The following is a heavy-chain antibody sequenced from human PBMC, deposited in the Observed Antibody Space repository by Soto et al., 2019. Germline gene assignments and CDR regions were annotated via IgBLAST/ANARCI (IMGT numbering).Heavy chain of an antibody. CDR3: TRARTRNWFDP. V-gene: IGHV3-74*01. J-gene: IGHJ5*02. CDR1: GFPFSSYW. Sequence: GGSLRLSCAASGFPFSSYWMHWVRQAPGKGLVWVSRINSDGSSATYADSLKGRFTISRDNARNTLYLQMNSLRAEDTAVYYCTRARTRNWFDPWGQGTLVTVSS. CDR2: INSDGSSA. D-gene: IGHD2-2*01.